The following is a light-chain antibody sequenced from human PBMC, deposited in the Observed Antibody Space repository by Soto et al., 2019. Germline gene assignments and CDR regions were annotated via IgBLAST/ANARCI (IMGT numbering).Light chain of an antibody. CDR2: GVT. J-gene: IGLJ1*01. CDR1: NTDVGQDKS. Sequence: QSVLAQPASVSGSRGQSIIISCVGRNTDVGQDKSVSWYQQGPGKAPKLLIFGVTNRPSGVSNRFSGSRPGNTASLTISGLQPDDEGDYSCGSYTDSDSLVFGSGTKVTV. V-gene: IGLV2-14*01. CDR3: GSYTDSDSLV.